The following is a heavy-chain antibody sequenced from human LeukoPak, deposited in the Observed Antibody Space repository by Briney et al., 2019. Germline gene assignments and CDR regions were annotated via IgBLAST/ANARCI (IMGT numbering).Heavy chain of an antibody. CDR3: ANALLRYFAWLPDY. Sequence: GGSLRLSCAASGFTFSSYAMSWVRQAPGKGLEWVSAISGSGGSIYYADSVKGRFTISRDNSKNTLYLQMNSLRAEDTAVYYCANALLRYFAWLPDYWGQGTLVTVSS. CDR2: ISGSGGSI. J-gene: IGHJ4*02. CDR1: GFTFSSYA. D-gene: IGHD3-9*01. V-gene: IGHV3-23*01.